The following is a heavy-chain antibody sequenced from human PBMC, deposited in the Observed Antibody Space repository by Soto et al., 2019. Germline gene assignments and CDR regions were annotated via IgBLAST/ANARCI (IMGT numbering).Heavy chain of an antibody. Sequence: SETLSLTCTVSGGSISSGGYYWSWIRQHPGKGLEWIGYIYYSGSTYYNPSLKSRVTISVDTSKNQFSLKLSSVTAADTAVYYCARSRKNYSSSWLYYFDYWGQGTLVTVSS. CDR3: ARSRKNYSSSWLYYFDY. V-gene: IGHV4-31*03. J-gene: IGHJ4*02. CDR1: GGSISSGGYY. D-gene: IGHD6-13*01. CDR2: IYYSGST.